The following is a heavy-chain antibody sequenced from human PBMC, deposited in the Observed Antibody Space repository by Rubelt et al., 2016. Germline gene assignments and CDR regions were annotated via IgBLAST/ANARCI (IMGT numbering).Heavy chain of an antibody. J-gene: IGHJ4*02. CDR3: ARESGSYADY. D-gene: IGHD1-26*01. Sequence: QVQLVQSGAEVRKPGASVRVSCKGQGLEWMGRIRPTSGDTNYAQNFQGRVTMTRDTSITTAYMERSSLRSDDAAGYYCARESGSYADYWGQGTLVTASA. CDR2: IRPTSGDT. V-gene: IGHV1-2*06.